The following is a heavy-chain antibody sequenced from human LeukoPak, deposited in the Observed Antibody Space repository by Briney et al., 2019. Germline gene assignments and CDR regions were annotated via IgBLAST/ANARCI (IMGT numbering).Heavy chain of an antibody. Sequence: PSETLSLTCSVSGDSISLSFYYWGWIRQPPGKALERIGSVYYSGTTSYNPSLKSRVTISVNMSKNHFSLRLRSVTAADTAMYYCARGTLYRGWSYYLDFWGQGSQVTVSS. D-gene: IGHD6-19*01. CDR3: ARGTLYRGWSYYLDF. V-gene: IGHV4-39*07. CDR1: GDSISLSFYY. J-gene: IGHJ4*02. CDR2: VYYSGTT.